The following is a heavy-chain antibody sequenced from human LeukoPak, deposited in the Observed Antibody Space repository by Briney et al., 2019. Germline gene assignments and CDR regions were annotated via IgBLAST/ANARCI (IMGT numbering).Heavy chain of an antibody. Sequence: GGSLRLSCAASGFTFSNAWMSWVRQAPGKGLEWVGRIKSKTDGGTTDYAAPVKGRFTISRDDSKNTLYQQMDSLKTEDTAVYYCTTSRASVYDFWSGYYTNWGQGTLVTVSS. CDR3: TTSRASVYDFWSGYYTN. J-gene: IGHJ4*02. V-gene: IGHV3-15*01. D-gene: IGHD3-3*01. CDR2: IKSKTDGGTT. CDR1: GFTFSNAW.